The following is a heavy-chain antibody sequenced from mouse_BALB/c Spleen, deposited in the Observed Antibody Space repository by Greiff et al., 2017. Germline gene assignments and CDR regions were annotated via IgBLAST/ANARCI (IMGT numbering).Heavy chain of an antibody. Sequence: EVKLMESGGGLVKPGGSLKLSCAASGFTFSDYYMYWVRQTPEKRLEWVATISDGGSYTYYPDSVKGRFTISRDNAKNNLYLQMSSLKSEDTAMYYCARGYYLYAMDYWGQGTSVTVSS. CDR1: GFTFSDYY. CDR3: ARGYYLYAMDY. D-gene: IGHD2-1*01. CDR2: ISDGGSYT. V-gene: IGHV5-4*02. J-gene: IGHJ4*01.